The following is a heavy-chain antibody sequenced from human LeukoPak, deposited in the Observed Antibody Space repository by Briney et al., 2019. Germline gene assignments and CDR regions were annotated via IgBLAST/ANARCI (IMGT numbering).Heavy chain of an antibody. V-gene: IGHV4-30-2*01. CDR1: GGSISSGGYY. J-gene: IGHJ5*02. CDR2: IYHSGST. D-gene: IGHD1-1*01. Sequence: SETLSLTCTVSGGSISSGGYYWSWIRQPPGKGLEWIGYIYHSGSTYYNPSLKSRVTISVDRSKNQFSLKLSSVTAADTAVYYCARDQRTGTILGGRFDPWGQGTLVTVSS. CDR3: ARDQRTGTILGGRFDP.